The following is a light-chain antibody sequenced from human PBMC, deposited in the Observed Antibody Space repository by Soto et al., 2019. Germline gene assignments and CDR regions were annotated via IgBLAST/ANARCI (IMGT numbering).Light chain of an antibody. CDR3: HQRNK. V-gene: IGKV3-11*01. CDR2: DAS. Sequence: EIVSTQSPATLSLSPGERATLSCRASQSVSSYLAWYQQKPGQAPRLLIYDASNRATGIPARFSGSGSGTDFTLTISSLEPEDFGVYFCHQRNKFGQGTRLEI. J-gene: IGKJ5*01. CDR1: QSVSSY.